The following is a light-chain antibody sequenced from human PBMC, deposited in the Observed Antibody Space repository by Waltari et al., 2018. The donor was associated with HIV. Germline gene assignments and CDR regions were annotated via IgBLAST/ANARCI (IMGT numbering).Light chain of an antibody. Sequence: QSVLTQPPSASGTPGQRVTISRSGSSSNVARHTVTWDQKLPGMAPKLLIYSNNQRPSGVPDRFSGSKSGTSASLAISGLQSEDEADYYCAAWDDSLNGVVFGGGTKLTVL. V-gene: IGLV1-44*01. CDR1: SSNVARHT. CDR2: SNN. J-gene: IGLJ2*01. CDR3: AAWDDSLNGVV.